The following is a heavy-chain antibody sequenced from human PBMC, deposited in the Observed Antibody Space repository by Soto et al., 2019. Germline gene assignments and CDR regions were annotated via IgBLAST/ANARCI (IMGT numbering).Heavy chain of an antibody. D-gene: IGHD6-19*01. Sequence: QVQLVQSGAEVKKPGASVKVSCTASGYTFTDYYVHWVRQAPGQGLEWMGWINVNSGVTNLAQKFQDWVTLSRDTYVSTAYMELNSLKSDGTAVFFCARGVSGWSPFDLWGQGTLVTVSS. CDR2: INVNSGVT. J-gene: IGHJ4*02. CDR1: GYTFTDYY. V-gene: IGHV1-2*04. CDR3: ARGVSGWSPFDL.